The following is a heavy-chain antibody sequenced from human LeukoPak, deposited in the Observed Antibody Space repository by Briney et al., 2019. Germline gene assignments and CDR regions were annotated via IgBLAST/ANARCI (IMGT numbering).Heavy chain of an antibody. CDR2: INHSGST. Sequence: PSETLSLTCAVYGGSFSSYYWSWIRQPPGKGLEWIGEINHSGSTNYNPSLKSRVTISVDTSKNQFSLKLSSVTAADTAVYYCATNYDYVWGQGSLVTVAS. CDR1: GGSFSSYY. D-gene: IGHD3-16*01. CDR3: ATNYDYV. J-gene: IGHJ4*02. V-gene: IGHV4-34*01.